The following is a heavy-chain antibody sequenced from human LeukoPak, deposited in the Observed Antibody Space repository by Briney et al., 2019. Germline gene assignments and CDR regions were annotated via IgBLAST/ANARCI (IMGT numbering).Heavy chain of an antibody. J-gene: IGHJ5*02. D-gene: IGHD3-22*01. CDR3: ARIPDYYDSSGYYGWFDP. CDR1: GDSVSSNSAA. V-gene: IGHV6-1*01. CDR2: TYYRSKWYY. Sequence: SQTLSLTCAISGDSVSSNSAAWNWIRQSPSRGLEWLGRTYYRSKWYYDYATSVKGRITINPDTSKNQFSLKLSSVTAADTAVYYCARIPDYYDSSGYYGWFDPWGQGTLVTVSS.